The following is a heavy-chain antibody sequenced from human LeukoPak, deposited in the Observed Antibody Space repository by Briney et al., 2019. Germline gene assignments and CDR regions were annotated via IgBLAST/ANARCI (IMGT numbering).Heavy chain of an antibody. J-gene: IGHJ6*03. V-gene: IGHV4-34*01. CDR3: ARGNYGSPRYYYYYMDV. D-gene: IGHD5-24*01. CDR2: INHSGST. CDR1: GGSFSGYY. Sequence: PSETLSLTCAVYGGSFSGYYWSWIRQPPGKGLEWIGEINHSGSTNYNPSLKSRVTISVDTSKNQFSLKLSSVTAADTAVYYCARGNYGSPRYYYYYMDVWGKGTTVTVSS.